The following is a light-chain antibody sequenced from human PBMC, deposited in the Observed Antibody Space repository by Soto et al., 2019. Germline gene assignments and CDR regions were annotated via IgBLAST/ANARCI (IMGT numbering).Light chain of an antibody. J-gene: IGKJ1*01. CDR2: GAS. CDR3: QQSGSSPRT. Sequence: EIVLTQSPGTLSLSPGERATLSCRTSQSVSSNYLAWYQQKPGQAPRLLIYGASSRATGIPDRFSGSGSGTDFTLTISRLEPEDSAVYYCQQSGSSPRTFGQGTKVEIK. V-gene: IGKV3-20*01. CDR1: QSVSSNY.